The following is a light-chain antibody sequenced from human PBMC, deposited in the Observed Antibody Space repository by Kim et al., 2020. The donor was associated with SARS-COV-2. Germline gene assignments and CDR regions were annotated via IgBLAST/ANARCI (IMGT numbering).Light chain of an antibody. Sequence: PGERATLSCRASQSIRSGYLAWYQQKPGQAPRLLIYGASSRATGIPDRFSGSGSGTDFTLTISRLEPEDFAVYYCQQYDSSPVFGPGTKVDI. J-gene: IGKJ3*01. CDR2: GAS. V-gene: IGKV3-20*01. CDR3: QQYDSSPV. CDR1: QSIRSGY.